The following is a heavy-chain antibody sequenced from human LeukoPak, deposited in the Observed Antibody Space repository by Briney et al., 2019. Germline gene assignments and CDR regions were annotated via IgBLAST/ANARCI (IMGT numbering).Heavy chain of an antibody. CDR2: INPSGGST. D-gene: IGHD6-13*01. CDR3: ARGGYSSSWYVDY. V-gene: IGHV1-46*01. Sequence: ASVKVSCKASGYTFINYYIHWVRQAPGQGLEWMGIINPSGGSTTYPQKFQGRVTMTRDMSTSTVYMDLSSLRSEDTAVYYCARGGYSSSWYVDYWGQGTLVTVSS. CDR1: GYTFINYY. J-gene: IGHJ4*02.